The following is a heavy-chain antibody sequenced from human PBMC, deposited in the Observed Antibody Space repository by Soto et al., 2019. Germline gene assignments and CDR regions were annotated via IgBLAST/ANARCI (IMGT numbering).Heavy chain of an antibody. CDR2: ISYDGSNK. CDR1: GFTFSSYA. Sequence: GGSLRLSCAASGFTFSSYAMHWVRQAPGKGLEWVAVISYDGSNKYYADSVKGRFTISRDNSKNTLYLQMNSLRAEDTAVYYCVSLGWQQLFLPPRGYWGQGT. V-gene: IGHV3-30-3*01. J-gene: IGHJ4*02. D-gene: IGHD6-13*01. CDR3: VSLGWQQLFLPPRGY.